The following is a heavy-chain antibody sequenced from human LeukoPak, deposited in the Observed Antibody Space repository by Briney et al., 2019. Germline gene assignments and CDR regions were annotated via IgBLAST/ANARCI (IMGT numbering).Heavy chain of an antibody. CDR3: AKANVKYCSGGSCFDAFDI. D-gene: IGHD2-15*01. CDR2: ISSSGNYL. J-gene: IGHJ3*02. CDR1: GFTFSIYS. V-gene: IGHV3-21*04. Sequence: GGSLRLSSAASGFTFSIYSLNWVRQAPGKGLEWVSSISSSGNYLYYADSVKGRFTITRDNSKNTLYLQMNSLRAEDTAVYYCAKANVKYCSGGSCFDAFDIWGQGTMVTVSS.